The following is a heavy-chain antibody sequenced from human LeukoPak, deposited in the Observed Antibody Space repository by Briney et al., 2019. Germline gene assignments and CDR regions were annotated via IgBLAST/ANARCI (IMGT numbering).Heavy chain of an antibody. CDR2: INPNSGGT. CDR1: GYTFTGYY. V-gene: IGHV1-2*02. Sequence: ASVTVSCKASGYTFTGYYMHWVRQAPGQGLEWMGWINPNSGGTKYAEKFQGRVTMTRDTSISTAYLELSRVRSDDTAVYYCARGGMTMVTFFAPWGQGILVTVSS. J-gene: IGHJ5*02. CDR3: ARGGMTMVTFFAP. D-gene: IGHD4-17*01.